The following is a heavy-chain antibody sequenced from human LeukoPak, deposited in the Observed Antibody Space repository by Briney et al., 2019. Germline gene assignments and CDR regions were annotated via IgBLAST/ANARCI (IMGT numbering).Heavy chain of an antibody. Sequence: ASVKVSCKASGYTFTGYYMHWVRQAPGQGLEWMGRINPNSGGTNYAQKFQGRVTMTRDTSISTACMELSRLRSDDTAVYYCARENRGYSYGSIDYWGQGTLVTVSS. D-gene: IGHD5-18*01. CDR3: ARENRGYSYGSIDY. J-gene: IGHJ4*02. CDR1: GYTFTGYY. V-gene: IGHV1-2*06. CDR2: INPNSGGT.